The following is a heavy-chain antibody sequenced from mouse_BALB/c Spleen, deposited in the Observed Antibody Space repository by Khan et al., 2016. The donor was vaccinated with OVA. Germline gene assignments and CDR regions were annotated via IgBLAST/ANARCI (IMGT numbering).Heavy chain of an antibody. Sequence: VQLQQSGPELVKPGASVKMSCKASGYTFTSYVMHWLRQKPGQGLEWIGYIYPYNDDTKYNEKFKGKATLTSDKSSRTAYMELSSLTSEDSAVYYCAKNYRYDLYFDYWGQGTTLTVSS. V-gene: IGHV1S136*01. CDR3: AKNYRYDLYFDY. CDR1: GYTFTSYV. CDR2: IYPYNDDT. J-gene: IGHJ2*01. D-gene: IGHD2-14*01.